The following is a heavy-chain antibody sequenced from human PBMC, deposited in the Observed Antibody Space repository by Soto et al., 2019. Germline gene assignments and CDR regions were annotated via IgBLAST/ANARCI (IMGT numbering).Heavy chain of an antibody. CDR1: GGSISSGGYY. Sequence: SETLSLTCTVSGGSISSGGYYWSWIRQHPGKGLEWIGYIYYSGSTYYNPSLKSRVTISVDTSKNQFSLKLSSVTAADTAVYYCARDVAYCGGDCYSLVYYFDYRGQGTLVTVSS. V-gene: IGHV4-31*03. D-gene: IGHD2-21*02. CDR2: IYYSGST. J-gene: IGHJ4*02. CDR3: ARDVAYCGGDCYSLVYYFDY.